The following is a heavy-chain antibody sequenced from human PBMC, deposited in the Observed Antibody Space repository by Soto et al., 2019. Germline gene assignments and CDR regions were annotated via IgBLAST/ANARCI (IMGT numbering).Heavy chain of an antibody. CDR1: GYTFTGYF. V-gene: IGHV1-2*06. Sequence: KIPCEASGYTFTGYFIHGLRHAPGQGLEWMGRINPNSGATNYARKFQDRVTMTRDTSINTAYMELSSLRSDDTARYYCANLPPTPELLDPWGQGTLVTDSA. CDR2: INPNSGAT. CDR3: ANLPPTPELLDP. J-gene: IGHJ5*02. D-gene: IGHD2-15*01.